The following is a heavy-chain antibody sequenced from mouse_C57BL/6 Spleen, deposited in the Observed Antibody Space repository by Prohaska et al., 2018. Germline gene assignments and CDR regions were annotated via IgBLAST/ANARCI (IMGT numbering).Heavy chain of an antibody. CDR3: ARGYGSFDY. CDR1: GYAFSSSW. Sequence: KISCMASGYAFSSSWMNWVKQRPGKGLEWVGRIYPGDGDTNYNGKFKGKTTLTADKSASTDYMQLSSLRSEDSAVYFCARGYGSFDYWGQGTTLTVSS. CDR2: IYPGDGDT. V-gene: IGHV1-82*01. D-gene: IGHD2-1*01. J-gene: IGHJ2*01.